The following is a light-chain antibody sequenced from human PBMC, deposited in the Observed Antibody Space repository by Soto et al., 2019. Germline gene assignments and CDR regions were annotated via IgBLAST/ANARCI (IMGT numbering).Light chain of an antibody. Sequence: EIVLTQSPATLSLSPGERATLSCRASQSVSTYLAWYQQKPGQAPRLLIYDASNRATGIPARFSGRGSGTDFTLTISRLEPEDFAVYYCQQRSNWPLSTFGQGTKLEIK. CDR2: DAS. CDR3: QQRSNWPLST. J-gene: IGKJ2*01. CDR1: QSVSTY. V-gene: IGKV3-11*01.